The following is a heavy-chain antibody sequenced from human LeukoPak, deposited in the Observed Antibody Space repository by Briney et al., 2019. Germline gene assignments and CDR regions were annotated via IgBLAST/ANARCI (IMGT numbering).Heavy chain of an antibody. V-gene: IGHV4-34*01. Sequence: SETLSLTCAVYGGSFSGYYWSWIRQPPGKGLEWIGEINHSGSTNYNPSLKSRVTISVDTSKNQFSLKLSSVTAADTAVYYCARFPARGDIVAVPAASDAFDIWGQGTMVTVSS. CDR3: ARFPARGDIVAVPAASDAFDI. CDR2: INHSGST. CDR1: GGSFSGYY. J-gene: IGHJ3*02. D-gene: IGHD2-2*01.